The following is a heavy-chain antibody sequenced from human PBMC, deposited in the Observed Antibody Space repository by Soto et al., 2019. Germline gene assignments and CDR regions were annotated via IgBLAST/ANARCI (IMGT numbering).Heavy chain of an antibody. V-gene: IGHV1-3*04. Sequence: ASVKVSCKTSGYTFTYYALHWVRQAPGQGLEWVGWINTGNGKTKYSQNFQGRLTITRDTSATTLYMELSSLRSEDTTVYYCVRFSGIPVWGQGTLVTVSS. CDR3: VRFSGIPV. CDR1: GYTFTYYA. CDR2: INTGNGKT. D-gene: IGHD1-1*01. J-gene: IGHJ4*02.